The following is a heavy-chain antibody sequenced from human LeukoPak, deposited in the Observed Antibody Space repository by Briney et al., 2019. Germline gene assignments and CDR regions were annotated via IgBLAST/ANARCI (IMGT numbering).Heavy chain of an antibody. Sequence: GSLRLSCAASGFTFSSYAMHWVRQAPGKGLEYVSAISSNGGSTYYANSVKGRFTISRDNSKNTLYLQMGSLRAEDMAVYYCARSGVEPYAFDIWGQGTMVTVSS. V-gene: IGHV3-64*01. D-gene: IGHD3-3*01. CDR3: ARSGVEPYAFDI. CDR1: GFTFSSYA. CDR2: ISSNGGST. J-gene: IGHJ3*02.